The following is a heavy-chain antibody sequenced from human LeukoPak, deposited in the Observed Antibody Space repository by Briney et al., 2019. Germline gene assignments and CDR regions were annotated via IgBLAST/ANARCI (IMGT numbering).Heavy chain of an antibody. V-gene: IGHV1-2*02. CDR2: INPNTGGT. J-gene: IGHJ4*02. CDR1: GYTFTGYY. CDR3: ASHPRYSSSPPFDY. D-gene: IGHD6-19*01. Sequence: ASVTVSCKASGYTFTGYYMHWVRQAPGQGLECMGWINPNTGGTNYAQKFQGRVTMTRDTTISTAYMELSRLTSDDTAVYYCASHPRYSSSPPFDYWGQGTLVTVSS.